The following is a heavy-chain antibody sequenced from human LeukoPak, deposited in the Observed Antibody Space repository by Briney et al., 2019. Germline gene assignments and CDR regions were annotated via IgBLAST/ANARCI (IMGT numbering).Heavy chain of an antibody. CDR2: INSDGSST. D-gene: IGHD3-10*02. CDR1: GFTFSNYW. Sequence: GGSLRLSCAASGFTFSNYWMHWVRQAPGKGLVWVSRINSDGSSTNYADSVKGRFTISRDNAKNTLYLQMNSLRAEDTAVYYCAELGITMIGGVWGKGTTVTISS. V-gene: IGHV3-74*01. CDR3: AELGITMIGGV. J-gene: IGHJ6*04.